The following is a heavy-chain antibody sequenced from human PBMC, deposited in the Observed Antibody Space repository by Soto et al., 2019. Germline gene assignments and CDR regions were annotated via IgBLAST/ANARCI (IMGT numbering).Heavy chain of an antibody. D-gene: IGHD2-15*01. Sequence: EVQLLESGGGLVQPGGSLRLSCAASGFTFRSYAMSWVRQAPGKGTEWVAAIVNSGGRTQYADSVKGRFTISSDNSKYTLLLQVDSLRAEDTAVYYCAKDSWTEVGYFALWGRGTLVTVSS. CDR3: AKDSWTEVGYFAL. V-gene: IGHV3-23*01. J-gene: IGHJ2*01. CDR1: GFTFRSYA. CDR2: IVNSGGRT.